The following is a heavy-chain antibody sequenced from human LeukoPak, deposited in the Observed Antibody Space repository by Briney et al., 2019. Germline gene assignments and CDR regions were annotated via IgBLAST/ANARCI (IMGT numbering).Heavy chain of an antibody. Sequence: PSETLSPTCAVSGDSVSGGYFWSWVRQHPGKGLEWIAYMYHHGSAYYNPSLKSRITMSVDTSENQFSLNLSSVTAADTAVYYCARGDSGNHINWGQGILVTVSS. CDR3: ARGDSGNHIN. CDR1: GDSVSGGYF. V-gene: IGHV4-31*11. D-gene: IGHD1-14*01. CDR2: MYHHGSA. J-gene: IGHJ4*02.